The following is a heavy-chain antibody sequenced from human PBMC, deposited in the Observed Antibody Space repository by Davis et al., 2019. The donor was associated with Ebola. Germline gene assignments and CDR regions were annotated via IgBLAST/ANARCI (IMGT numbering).Heavy chain of an antibody. Sequence: AASVKVSCKASGYTFTGYYMHWVRQAPGQGLEWMGWINPNSGGTNYAQKFQGWVTMTRDTSISTTYMELSRLRSDDTAVYYCARMQLRGYYFDYWGQGTLVTVSS. CDR3: ARMQLRGYYFDY. D-gene: IGHD6-6*01. CDR1: GYTFTGYY. V-gene: IGHV1-2*04. J-gene: IGHJ4*02. CDR2: INPNSGGT.